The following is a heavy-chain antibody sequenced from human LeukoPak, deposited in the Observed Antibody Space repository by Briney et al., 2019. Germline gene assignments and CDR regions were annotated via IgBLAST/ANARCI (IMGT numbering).Heavy chain of an antibody. Sequence: SGPTLVKPTQTLTLTCTFSGFSLSTSGVGVGWIRQPPGKALEWLALIHWDDDKRYSPSLKSRLTITKDTSKNQVVLTMTNMDPVDTATYYCAHSSLVRGVIISNFDYWGQGTLVTVSS. CDR2: IHWDDDK. CDR3: AHSSLVRGVIISNFDY. J-gene: IGHJ4*02. V-gene: IGHV2-5*02. D-gene: IGHD3-10*01. CDR1: GFSLSTSGVG.